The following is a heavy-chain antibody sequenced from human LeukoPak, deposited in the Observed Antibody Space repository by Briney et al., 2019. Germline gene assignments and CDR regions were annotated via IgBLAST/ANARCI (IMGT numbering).Heavy chain of an antibody. D-gene: IGHD3-9*01. J-gene: IGHJ4*02. Sequence: GASLRLSYAASGFTFSNYAMSWVRQAPGKGLEWVSAITGSGGNTYYADSVKGRFTISRDNSKNTVFLQMNSLRAEDTAVYYCAKWGDYDVLTGYVSDYWGQGTLVTVSS. CDR3: AKWGDYDVLTGYVSDY. V-gene: IGHV3-23*01. CDR2: ITGSGGNT. CDR1: GFTFSNYA.